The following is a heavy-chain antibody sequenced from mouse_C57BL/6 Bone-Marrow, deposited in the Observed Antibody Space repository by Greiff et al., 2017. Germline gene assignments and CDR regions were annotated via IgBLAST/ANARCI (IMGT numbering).Heavy chain of an antibody. V-gene: IGHV6-3*01. Sequence: EVKLVESGGGLVQPGGSMKLSCVASGFTFSNYWMNWVRQSPGKGLEWVAQIRLKSNNYATHYAESVKGRFTISRHDSKSSVYLQMNNLRAEDTGIYYCTVYYGNYLFAYWGQGTLVTVSA. J-gene: IGHJ3*01. D-gene: IGHD2-1*01. CDR3: TVYYGNYLFAY. CDR1: GFTFSNYW. CDR2: IRLKSNNYAT.